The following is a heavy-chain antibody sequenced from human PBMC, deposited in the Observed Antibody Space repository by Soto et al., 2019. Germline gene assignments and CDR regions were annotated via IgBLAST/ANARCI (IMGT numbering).Heavy chain of an antibody. D-gene: IGHD3-22*01. Sequence: ASVKVSCKASGYTFTSYDINWVRQATGQGLEWMGWMNPNSGNTGYAQKFQDRVTMTRNTSISTAYMELSSLRAEDTAVYYCARGLYDSSGYYRGYFDYWGQGTLVTVSS. CDR2: MNPNSGNT. CDR3: ARGLYDSSGYYRGYFDY. J-gene: IGHJ4*02. CDR1: GYTFTSYD. V-gene: IGHV1-8*01.